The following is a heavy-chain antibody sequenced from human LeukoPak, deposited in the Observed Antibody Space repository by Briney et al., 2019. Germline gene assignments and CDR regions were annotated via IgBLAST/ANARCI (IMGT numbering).Heavy chain of an antibody. Sequence: GGSLRLSCAASGFTFSSYAISWVRQAPGQGLEWMGGIIPIFGTANYAQKFQGRVTITADESTSTAYMELSSLRSEDTAVYYCASELLQEYYDSSGYFDYWGQGTLVTVSS. CDR2: IIPIFGTA. J-gene: IGHJ4*02. CDR3: ASELLQEYYDSSGYFDY. CDR1: GFTFSSYA. D-gene: IGHD3-22*01. V-gene: IGHV1-69*01.